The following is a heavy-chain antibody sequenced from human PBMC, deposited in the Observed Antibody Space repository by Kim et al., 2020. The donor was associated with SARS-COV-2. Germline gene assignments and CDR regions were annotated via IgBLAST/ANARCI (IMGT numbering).Heavy chain of an antibody. J-gene: IGHJ4*02. CDR2: ISSSSSTI. V-gene: IGHV3-48*02. CDR3: ARDALLWFGDQRAVDY. CDR1: GFTFSSYS. D-gene: IGHD3-10*01. Sequence: GGSLRLSCAASGFTFSSYSMNWVRQAPGKGLEWVSYISSSSSTIYYADSVKGRFTISRDNAKNSLYLQMNSLRDEDTAVYYCARDALLWFGDQRAVDYWGQGTLVTVSS.